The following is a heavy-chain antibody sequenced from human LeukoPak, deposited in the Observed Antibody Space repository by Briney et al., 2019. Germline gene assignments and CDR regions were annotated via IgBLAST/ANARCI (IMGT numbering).Heavy chain of an antibody. V-gene: IGHV3-64*01. J-gene: IGHJ4*02. D-gene: IGHD3-9*01. CDR2: ISSNGGST. Sequence: PGGSLRLSCAASGFTFSSYAMHWVRQAPGKGLEYVSAISSNGGSTYYANSVKGRFTISRDNSKNTLYLQMGSLRAEDMAVYYCARDADFLTGYYIGYFDYWGQGTLVTVSS. CDR3: ARDADFLTGYYIGYFDY. CDR1: GFTFSSYA.